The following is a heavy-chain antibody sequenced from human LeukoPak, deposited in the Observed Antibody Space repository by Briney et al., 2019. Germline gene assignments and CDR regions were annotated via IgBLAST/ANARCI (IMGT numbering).Heavy chain of an antibody. D-gene: IGHD4-17*01. J-gene: IGHJ4*02. Sequence: GGSLRLSCAATGFTFSSYWMSWVRQAPGKGLEWVANIKDDGSEKYYVDSVKGRFTISRDNSKNTLYLQMNSLRAEDTAVYYCAAIHDYGVYYFDYWGQGTLVTVSS. V-gene: IGHV3-7*01. CDR2: IKDDGSEK. CDR3: AAIHDYGVYYFDY. CDR1: GFTFSSYW.